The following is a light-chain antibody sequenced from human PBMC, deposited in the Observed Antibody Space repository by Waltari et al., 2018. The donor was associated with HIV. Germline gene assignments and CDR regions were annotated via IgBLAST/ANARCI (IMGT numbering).Light chain of an antibody. V-gene: IGLV3-21*04. Sequence: SYVLTQPPSVSVAPGKTARITCGGNNIGSKSVHWYQQKPGQAPVLVIYDDSDRPSGCPERISGSNSWSSATLTISRVEAGDEADYYCQVWDSSSDHVVFGGGTKLTVL. CDR3: QVWDSSSDHVV. CDR1: NIGSKS. J-gene: IGLJ2*01. CDR2: DDS.